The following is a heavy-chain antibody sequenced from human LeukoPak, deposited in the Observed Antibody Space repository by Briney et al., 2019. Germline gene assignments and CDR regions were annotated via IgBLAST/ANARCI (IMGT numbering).Heavy chain of an antibody. CDR3: ARSRRDGYRDAFDI. CDR2: IIPILGIA. CDR1: GGTFSSYT. Sequence: SVKVSCKASGGTFSSYTISWVRQAPGQGLEWVGRIIPILGIANYAQKFQGRVTITADKSTSTAYMELSSLRSEDTAVYYCARSRRDGYRDAFDIWGQGTMVTVSS. J-gene: IGHJ3*02. V-gene: IGHV1-69*02. D-gene: IGHD5-24*01.